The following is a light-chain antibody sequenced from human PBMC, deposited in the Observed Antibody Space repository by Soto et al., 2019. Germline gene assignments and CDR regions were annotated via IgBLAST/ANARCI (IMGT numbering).Light chain of an antibody. CDR3: CSFARSTTFYV. Sequence: QSALTQPASVSASPGQSITISCTGTSSDVGSSNLVSWYQQHPGKAPKLIIYEGSRRPSGVSGRFSGSKSGNTASLTISGLQADDVSDYYCCSFARSTTFYVFGTGTNVTVL. CDR1: SSDVGSSNL. V-gene: IGLV2-23*01. J-gene: IGLJ1*01. CDR2: EGS.